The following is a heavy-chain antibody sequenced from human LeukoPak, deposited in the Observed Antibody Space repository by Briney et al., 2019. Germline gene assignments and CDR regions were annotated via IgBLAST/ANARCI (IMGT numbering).Heavy chain of an antibody. CDR3: ARGNWNDVSVWGAEHDY. D-gene: IGHD1-1*01. CDR1: GFSFNNYA. Sequence: GGSLRLSCAASGFSFNNYAMSWVRQAPGKGLEWVSSISSSSSYIYYADSVKGRFTISRDNAKNSLYLQMNSLRAEDTAVYYCARGNWNDVSVWGAEHDYWGQGTLVTVSS. CDR2: ISSSSSYI. J-gene: IGHJ4*02. V-gene: IGHV3-21*01.